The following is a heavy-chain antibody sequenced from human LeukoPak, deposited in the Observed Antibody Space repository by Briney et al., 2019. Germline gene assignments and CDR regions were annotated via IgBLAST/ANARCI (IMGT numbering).Heavy chain of an antibody. J-gene: IGHJ3*02. CDR2: INNSGST. V-gene: IGHV4-34*01. CDR1: GGSFSGYY. Sequence: SETLSLTCAVYGGSFSGYYWSWIRQPPGKGLEWIGEINNSGSTNYNPSLKSRVIISVDTSKNQFSLKLSSVTAADTAVYYCARSGHVDAFDIWGQGTMVTVSS. D-gene: IGHD3-10*01. CDR3: ARSGHVDAFDI.